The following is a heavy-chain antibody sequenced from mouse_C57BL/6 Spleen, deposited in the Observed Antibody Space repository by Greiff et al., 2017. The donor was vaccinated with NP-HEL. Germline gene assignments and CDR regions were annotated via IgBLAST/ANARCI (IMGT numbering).Heavy chain of an antibody. J-gene: IGHJ3*01. CDR3: ARGNWDAY. CDR1: GYSFTGYY. CDR2: INPSNGGT. D-gene: IGHD4-1*01. V-gene: IGHV1-43*01. Sequence: EVQLQQSGPELVKPGASVKISCKASGYSFTGYYMHWVKQSSEKSLEWIGEINPSNGGTSYNQKFKGKATLTVDKSSSTAYMQLKSLTSEDSAVYYCARGNWDAYWGQGTLVTVSA.